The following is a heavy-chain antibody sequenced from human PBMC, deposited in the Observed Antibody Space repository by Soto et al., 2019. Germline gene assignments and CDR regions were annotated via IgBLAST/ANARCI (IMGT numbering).Heavy chain of an antibody. V-gene: IGHV3-9*01. CDR2: ISWNSGII. CDR1: RFTFDDYA. J-gene: IGHJ4*02. D-gene: IGHD2-15*01. Sequence: VQLVESGGGLVQPGRSLRLSCAASRFTFDDYAMHWVRQAPGKGLEWVSAISWNSGIIGYADSVKGRFTISRDNAKNSLYLQMNSLRAEDTALYYCAKDSGVAYCTGGSCPLDYWGQGTLVTVSS. CDR3: AKDSGVAYCTGGSCPLDY.